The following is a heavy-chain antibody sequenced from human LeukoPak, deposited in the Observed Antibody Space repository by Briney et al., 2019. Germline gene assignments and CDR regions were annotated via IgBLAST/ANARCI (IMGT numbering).Heavy chain of an antibody. CDR1: GGSISSYY. V-gene: IGHV4-4*07. CDR2: IYTSGST. CDR3: ARVESSSSYFDY. D-gene: IGHD6-6*01. Sequence: SETLSLTCTVSGGSISSYYWSWIRQPAGKGLEWIGRIYTSGSTNYNPSLKSRVTMSIDTSKNQFSLKLSSVTAADTAVYYCARVESSSSYFDYWGQGTLVTVSS. J-gene: IGHJ4*02.